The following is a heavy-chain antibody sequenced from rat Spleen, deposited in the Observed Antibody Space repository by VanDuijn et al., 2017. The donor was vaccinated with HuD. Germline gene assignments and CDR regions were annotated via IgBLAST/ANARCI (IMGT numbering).Heavy chain of an antibody. J-gene: IGHJ2*01. CDR3: ARRGYNSYFDY. Sequence: EVQLVESDGGLVQPGRSLKLSCAASGFTFSDYYMAWVRQAPTKGLEWVATISSDGRRNYYRDSVKGRFTISRDNAKSSLYLQMDSLRSEDTATYYWARRGYNSYFDYWGQGVMVTVSS. CDR2: ISSDGRRN. CDR1: GFTFSDYY. D-gene: IGHD1-9*01. V-gene: IGHV5-29*01.